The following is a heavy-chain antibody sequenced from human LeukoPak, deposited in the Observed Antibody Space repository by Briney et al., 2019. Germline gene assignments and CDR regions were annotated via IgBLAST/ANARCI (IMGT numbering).Heavy chain of an antibody. J-gene: IGHJ6*03. CDR3: ARGKSDYLWVNYRFEYYYYIDV. CDR2: INPKSGGT. Sequence: EASVKVSCKASGYTFTGYYMHWVRQAPGQGLEWMGWINPKSGGTNYAQKFQGRVTMTRNTSISTAYMELSSLRSEDTAVYYCARGKSDYLWVNYRFEYYYYIDVWGKGTTVTISS. CDR1: GYTFTGYY. V-gene: IGHV1-2*02. D-gene: IGHD3-16*02.